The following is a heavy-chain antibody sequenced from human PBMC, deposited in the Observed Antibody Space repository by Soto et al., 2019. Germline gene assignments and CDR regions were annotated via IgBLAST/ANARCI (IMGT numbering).Heavy chain of an antibody. Sequence: LRLSCAASGFTFSSHWMHWVRQAPGKGLVWVSRIESDGSSTNYADSVKGRFTVSRDNAKNTLYLQMNSLRVEDTAVYYCARDRADPIGDYHPLFDSWGLGTLVTVSS. D-gene: IGHD2-21*01. V-gene: IGHV3-74*01. CDR2: IESDGSST. CDR1: GFTFSSHW. J-gene: IGHJ4*02. CDR3: ARDRADPIGDYHPLFDS.